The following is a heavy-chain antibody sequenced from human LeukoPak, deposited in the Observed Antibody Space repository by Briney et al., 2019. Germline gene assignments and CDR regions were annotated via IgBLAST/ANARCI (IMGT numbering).Heavy chain of an antibody. V-gene: IGHV4-39*01. CDR3: ARRGVVPNKAGWYFDL. CDR1: GGSMRSTDHF. D-gene: IGHD6-19*01. J-gene: IGHJ2*01. CDR2: FYYTGTI. Sequence: SETLSLTSIVSGGSMRSTDHFSGWIRQPPGKGLEWIGSFYYTGTIFYSPSLESRGTISIDTSKNQFSLKIRSVTAADTAVYYCARRGVVPNKAGWYFDLWGRGALVTVSS.